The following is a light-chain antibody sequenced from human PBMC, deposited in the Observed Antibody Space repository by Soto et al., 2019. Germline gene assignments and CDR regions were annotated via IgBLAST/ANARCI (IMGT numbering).Light chain of an antibody. Sequence: EIVLTQSPATLSLSPGERATLSCKASQSISSYLGWYQQKPGQAPRLLFYDASNRATGIPARFSGSGSGTDFTLTISSLEPEDFAVYYCQQRSNWPLTFGGGTKVEIK. CDR2: DAS. CDR1: QSISSY. J-gene: IGKJ4*01. V-gene: IGKV3-11*01. CDR3: QQRSNWPLT.